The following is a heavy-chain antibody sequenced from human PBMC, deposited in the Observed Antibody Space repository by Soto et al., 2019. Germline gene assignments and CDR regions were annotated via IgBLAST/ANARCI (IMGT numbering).Heavy chain of an antibody. J-gene: IGHJ3*02. CDR3: ASDTPGTSGHDAFDI. CDR1: GFTFSSYA. CDR2: ISYDGSNK. V-gene: IGHV3-30-3*01. D-gene: IGHD2-15*01. Sequence: GGSLRLSCAASGFTFSSYAMHWVRQAPGKGLEWVAVISYDGSNKYYADSVKGRFTISRDNSKNTLYLQMNSLRAEDTAVYYCASDTPGTSGHDAFDIWGQGTMVTVSS.